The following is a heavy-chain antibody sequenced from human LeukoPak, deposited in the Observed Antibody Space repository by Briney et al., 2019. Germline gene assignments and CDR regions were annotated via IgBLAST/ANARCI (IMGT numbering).Heavy chain of an antibody. D-gene: IGHD3-16*02. CDR1: GFTLRSYT. Sequence: PGGSLRLSCAASGFTLRSYTMSWVRQAPGKGLEWVANIQQDGSAKYYVDSLKGRLTISRDNAKNSLYLQMNSLRAEDTAVYYCARFAEVWGSYRRFDYWGQGTLVTVSS. CDR3: ARFAEVWGSYRRFDY. V-gene: IGHV3-7*01. J-gene: IGHJ4*02. CDR2: IQQDGSAK.